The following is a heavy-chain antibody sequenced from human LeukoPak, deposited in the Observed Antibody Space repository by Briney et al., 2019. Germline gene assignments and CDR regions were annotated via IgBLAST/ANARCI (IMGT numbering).Heavy chain of an antibody. CDR2: ISAYNGNT. J-gene: IGHJ6*04. CDR1: GYTFTSYG. V-gene: IGHV1-18*01. CDR3: ARTYTYYYDSSGYYYPMDV. D-gene: IGHD3-22*01. Sequence: ASVKVSCKASGYTFTSYGISWVRQAPGQGLEWMGWISAYNGNTNYAQKLQGRVTMTTDTSTSTAYMELRSLRSDDTAVYYCARTYTYYYDSSGYYYPMDVWGKGTTVTVSS.